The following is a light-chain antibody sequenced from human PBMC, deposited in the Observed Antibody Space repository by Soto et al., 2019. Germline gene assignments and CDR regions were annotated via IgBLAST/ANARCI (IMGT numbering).Light chain of an antibody. V-gene: IGKV3-11*01. J-gene: IGKJ4*01. CDR3: QQRSNWLLT. CDR1: PSVSSY. CDR2: DAS. Sequence: EIVLTQSPATLSLSPGERATLSCRASPSVSSYLAWYQQQPGQAPRLLIYDASNRATGIPARFSGSGSGTDFTRTISSLEPEDFAVYYCQQRSNWLLTFGGGTKVEIK.